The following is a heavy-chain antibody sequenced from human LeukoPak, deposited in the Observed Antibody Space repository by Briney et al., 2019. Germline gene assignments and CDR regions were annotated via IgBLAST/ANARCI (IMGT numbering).Heavy chain of an antibody. CDR2: IYYSGST. Sequence: SETLSLTCTVYGGSISSYYWSWIRQPPGKGLEWIGYIYYSGSTNYNPSLKSRVTISVDTSKNQFSLKLSSVTAADTAVYYCARASGDYSDYWGQGTLVTVSS. CDR3: ARASGDYSDY. V-gene: IGHV4-59*01. CDR1: GGSISSYY. D-gene: IGHD3-10*01. J-gene: IGHJ4*02.